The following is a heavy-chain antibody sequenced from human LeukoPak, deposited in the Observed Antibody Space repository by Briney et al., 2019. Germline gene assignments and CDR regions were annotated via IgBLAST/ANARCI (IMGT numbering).Heavy chain of an antibody. CDR3: ARDPERITGTTRYYYYYMDV. J-gene: IGHJ6*03. CDR1: GGSISSGGYY. Sequence: SETLSLTCTVSGGSISSGGYYWSWIRQPPGKGLEGIGYIYHSGSTYYNPSLKSRVTISVDRSKNQFSLKLSSVTAADTAVYYCARDPERITGTTRYYYYYMDVWGKGTTVTVSS. V-gene: IGHV4-30-2*01. CDR2: IYHSGST. D-gene: IGHD1-7*01.